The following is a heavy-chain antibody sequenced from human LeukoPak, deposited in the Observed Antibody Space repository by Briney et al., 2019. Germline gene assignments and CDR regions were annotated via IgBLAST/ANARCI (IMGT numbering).Heavy chain of an antibody. CDR1: GGSISGYY. Sequence: PSETLSLTCAVSGGSISGYYWNWIRQPPGKGLEWIGNIHYSGSTNYNPSLKSRVIIAVDTSKNQFSLKLSSVTAADTAVYYCARTGEVTTVCDSWGQGNLVTVSS. CDR3: ARTGEVTTVCDS. J-gene: IGHJ4*02. CDR2: IHYSGST. D-gene: IGHD4-17*01. V-gene: IGHV4-59*08.